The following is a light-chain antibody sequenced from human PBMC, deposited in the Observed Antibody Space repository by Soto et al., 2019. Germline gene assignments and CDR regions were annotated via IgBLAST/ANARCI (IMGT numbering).Light chain of an antibody. CDR1: SSDVGAYNY. Sequence: QSALTQPASVSGSPGQSITISCTGTSSDVGAYNYVSWYQQHPGKAPKLMIYEVNYRPSGVSNRFSGPKSGITASLTISGLQAEDEADYYCSSYASTSTAVFGSGTKLTVL. CDR3: SSYASTSTAV. J-gene: IGLJ1*01. CDR2: EVN. V-gene: IGLV2-14*01.